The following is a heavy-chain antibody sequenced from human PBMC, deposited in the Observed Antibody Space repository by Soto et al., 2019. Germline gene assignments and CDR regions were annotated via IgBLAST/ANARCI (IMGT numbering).Heavy chain of an antibody. Sequence: KASETLSLTCTVSGGSISRGGYYWSWIRQHPGKGLEWIGYIYYSGSTYYNPSLKSRVTISVDTSKNQFSLKLSSVTAADTAVYYCARTYYDFWSGYSPLYYFDYWGQGTLVTVSS. CDR3: ARTYYDFWSGYSPLYYFDY. J-gene: IGHJ4*02. CDR1: GGSISRGGYY. V-gene: IGHV4-31*03. CDR2: IYYSGST. D-gene: IGHD3-3*01.